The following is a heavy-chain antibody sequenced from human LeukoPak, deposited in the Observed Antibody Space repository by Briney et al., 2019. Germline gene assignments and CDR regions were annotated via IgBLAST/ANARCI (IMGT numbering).Heavy chain of an antibody. CDR2: IYPGDSDT. CDR1: GYSFTNYW. D-gene: IGHD5-18*01. CDR3: ASLGHTYGFAFDV. Sequence: KYGESLKISCKGSGYSFTNYWIDWVRQVPGKGLEWMGIIYPGDSDTRYSPSFQGQITISADKSITTAYLQWRSLKASDTAMYYCASLGHTYGFAFDVWGQGTMVTVSS. J-gene: IGHJ3*01. V-gene: IGHV5-51*01.